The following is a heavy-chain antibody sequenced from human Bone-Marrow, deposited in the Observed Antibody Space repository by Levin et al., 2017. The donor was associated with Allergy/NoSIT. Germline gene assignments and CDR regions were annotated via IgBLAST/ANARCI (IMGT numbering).Heavy chain of an antibody. D-gene: IGHD1-7*01. J-gene: IGHJ6*03. CDR1: GFTFGDYA. CDR2: IRSKAYGGTT. CDR3: TRDQYNWNYYYYYYYYMDV. Sequence: PGESLKISCTASGFTFGDYAMSWVRQAPGKGLEWVGFIRSKAYGGTTEYAASVKGRFTISRDDSKSIAYLQMNSLKTEDTAVYYCTRDQYNWNYYYYYYYYMDVWGKGTTVTVSS. V-gene: IGHV3-49*04.